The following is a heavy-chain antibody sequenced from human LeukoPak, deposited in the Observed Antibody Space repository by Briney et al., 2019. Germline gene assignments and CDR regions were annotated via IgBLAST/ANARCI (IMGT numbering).Heavy chain of an antibody. Sequence: ASVKVSCKASGGTFSSYAISWVRQAPGQGLEWMGWINPNSGGTNYAQKFQGWVTMTRDTSISTAYMELSRLRSDDTAVYYCARKALLHDGMDVWGQGTTVTVSS. D-gene: IGHD1-26*01. V-gene: IGHV1-2*04. CDR2: INPNSGGT. CDR1: GGTFSSYA. J-gene: IGHJ6*02. CDR3: ARKALLHDGMDV.